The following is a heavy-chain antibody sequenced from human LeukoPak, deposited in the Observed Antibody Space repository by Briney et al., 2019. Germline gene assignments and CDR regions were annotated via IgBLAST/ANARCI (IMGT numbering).Heavy chain of an antibody. Sequence: SETLSLTCTVSGGSISSTSSSWGWIRQPPGKGLEWIGTIYYSGSTYYNPSLKSRVTMSADTSKNHFSLRLSSVTAADTAVYYCARHTVGATDCWGQGTLVTVSS. V-gene: IGHV4-39*01. J-gene: IGHJ4*02. CDR2: IYYSGST. CDR3: ARHTVGATDC. CDR1: GGSISSTSSS. D-gene: IGHD1-26*01.